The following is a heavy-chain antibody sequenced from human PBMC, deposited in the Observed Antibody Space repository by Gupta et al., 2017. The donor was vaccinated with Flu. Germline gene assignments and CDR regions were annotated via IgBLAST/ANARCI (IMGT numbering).Heavy chain of an antibody. V-gene: IGHV4-39*01. CDR1: Y. Sequence: YWGWIRQPPGKGLEWIGSVYYDESNYYNPSRKSRVSISVDTSKNQFSLRLSSVKAEDTAVYYCASMKDDTSMHILRDYWGQVTLVTVSS. CDR3: ASMKDDTSMHILRDY. CDR2: VYYDESN. D-gene: IGHD5-18*01. J-gene: IGHJ4*02.